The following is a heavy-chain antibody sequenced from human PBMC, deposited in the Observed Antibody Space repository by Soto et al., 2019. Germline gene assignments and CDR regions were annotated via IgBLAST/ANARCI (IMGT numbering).Heavy chain of an antibody. CDR1: GFTFSSYA. V-gene: IGHV3-23*01. Sequence: GGSLRLSCAASGFTFSSYAMSWVRQAPGKGPEWVSLISGSGGGTYYADSVKGRFTISRDNVKNTLYLQMNSLRAEDTAVYYCARDTSHCGGDCQDWAFDIWGQGTMVTVSS. D-gene: IGHD2-21*02. CDR3: ARDTSHCGGDCQDWAFDI. J-gene: IGHJ3*02. CDR2: ISGSGGGT.